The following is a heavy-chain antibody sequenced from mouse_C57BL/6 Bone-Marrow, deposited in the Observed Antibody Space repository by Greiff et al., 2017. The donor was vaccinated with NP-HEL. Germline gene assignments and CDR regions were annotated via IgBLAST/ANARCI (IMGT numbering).Heavy chain of an antibody. V-gene: IGHV5-9-1*02. CDR3: TRDSYSNYVAWFAY. Sequence: EVNLVESGEGLVKPGGSLKLSCAASGFTFSSYAMSWVRQTPEKRLEWVAYISSGGDYIYYADTVKGRFTISRDNARNTLYLQMSSLKSEDTAMYYCTRDSYSNYVAWFAYWGQGTLVTVSA. CDR2: ISSGGDYI. D-gene: IGHD2-5*01. CDR1: GFTFSSYA. J-gene: IGHJ3*01.